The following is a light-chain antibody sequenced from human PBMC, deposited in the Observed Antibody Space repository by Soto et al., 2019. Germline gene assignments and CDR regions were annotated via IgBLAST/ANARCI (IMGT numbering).Light chain of an antibody. Sequence: EIVLTQSPGTLSLSPGERATLSCRASRSISSTYLAWYQQKPGQAPRLLIYGASSRATGIPDRFSGSGSGTDLTLTISRLEPEDFAVYSCQQYGGSPPYTFGQGTKLEIK. CDR3: QQYGGSPPYT. CDR2: GAS. J-gene: IGKJ2*01. CDR1: RSISSTY. V-gene: IGKV3-20*01.